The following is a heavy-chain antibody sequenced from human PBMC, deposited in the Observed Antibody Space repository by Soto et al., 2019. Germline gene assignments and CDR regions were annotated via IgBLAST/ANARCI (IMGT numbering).Heavy chain of an antibody. Sequence: GGSLRLSCAASGLTFSSYAMHWVRQAPGKGLEWVAVISYDGSNKYYADSVKGRFTISRDNSKNTLYLQMNSLRAEDTAVYYCARASVHYYYYGMDVWGQGTTVTV. CDR2: ISYDGSNK. V-gene: IGHV3-30-3*01. CDR1: GLTFSSYA. J-gene: IGHJ6*02. CDR3: ARASVHYYYYGMDV.